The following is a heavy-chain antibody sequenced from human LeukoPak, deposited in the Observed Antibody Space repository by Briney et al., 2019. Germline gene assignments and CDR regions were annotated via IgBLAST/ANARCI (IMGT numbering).Heavy chain of an antibody. Sequence: SETLSLTCTVSGYSIYSDYYWGWIRPPPGKGLEWTGSIYHSGSTYYNPSLKSRVTISADTAKNQFSLNLYSVTAADTAMYYCARVGEYDFWSGHDETLFDYWGQGTLVTVSS. J-gene: IGHJ4*02. D-gene: IGHD3-3*01. CDR3: ARVGEYDFWSGHDETLFDY. CDR1: GYSIYSDYY. V-gene: IGHV4-38-2*02. CDR2: IYHSGST.